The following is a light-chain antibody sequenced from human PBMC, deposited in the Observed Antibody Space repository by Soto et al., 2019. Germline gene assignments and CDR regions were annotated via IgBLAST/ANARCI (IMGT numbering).Light chain of an antibody. CDR3: SSYTSSSTYV. CDR1: SSDVGGYNY. Sequence: QSALTQPASVSGSPGQSITISYTGTSSDVGGYNYVSWYQQHPGKAPKLMIYEVSNRPSGVSNRFSGSKSGNTASLIISGLQAEDEADYYCSSYTSSSTYVFGTGTKVTV. V-gene: IGLV2-14*01. J-gene: IGLJ1*01. CDR2: EVS.